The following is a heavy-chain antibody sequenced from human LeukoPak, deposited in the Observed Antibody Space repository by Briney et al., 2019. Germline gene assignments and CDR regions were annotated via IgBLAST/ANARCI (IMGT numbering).Heavy chain of an antibody. D-gene: IGHD5-18*01. J-gene: IGHJ4*02. Sequence: SETLSLTCTVSGGSISSHYWSWIRQPPGKGLEWIGEINHSGSTNYNPSLKSRVTISVDTSKNQFSLKLSSVTAADTAVYYCASSWSAQLGFRYWGQGTLVTVSS. CDR2: INHSGST. CDR1: GGSISSHY. CDR3: ASSWSAQLGFRY. V-gene: IGHV4-34*01.